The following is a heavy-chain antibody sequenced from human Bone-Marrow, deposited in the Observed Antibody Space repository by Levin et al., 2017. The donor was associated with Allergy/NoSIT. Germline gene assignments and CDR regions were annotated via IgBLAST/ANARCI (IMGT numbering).Heavy chain of an antibody. Sequence: SQTLSLTCTVSGGSIRSGGYYWSWIRQQPGKGLEWIGYIYYSGNTYYNPSLKSRVMISVDTSKNQFSLKVSSVTAADTAVYYCAREDGSTIDYWGQGILVTVSS. CDR2: IYYSGNT. CDR1: GGSIRSGGYY. CDR3: AREDGSTIDY. J-gene: IGHJ4*02. V-gene: IGHV4-31*03. D-gene: IGHD1/OR15-1a*01.